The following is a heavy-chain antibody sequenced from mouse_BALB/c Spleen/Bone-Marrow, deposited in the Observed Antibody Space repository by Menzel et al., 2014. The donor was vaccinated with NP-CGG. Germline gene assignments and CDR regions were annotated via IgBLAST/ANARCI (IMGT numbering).Heavy chain of an antibody. CDR3: TTGFAD. Sequence: EVKLMESGGGLVQPGGSMKLSCVASGFTFSNYWMNWVRQSPEKGLEWVAEIRLKSNNYATHYAESVKGRFTISRDDSKSSVYLQMNNLRAEDTGIYYCTTGFADWGQGTPVTV. CDR1: GFTFSNYW. CDR2: IRLKSNNYAT. J-gene: IGHJ3*01. V-gene: IGHV6-6*02.